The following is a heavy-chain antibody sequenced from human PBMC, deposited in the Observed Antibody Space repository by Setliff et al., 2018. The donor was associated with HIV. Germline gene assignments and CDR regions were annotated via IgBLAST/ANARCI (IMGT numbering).Heavy chain of an antibody. V-gene: IGHV4-61*02. J-gene: IGHJ4*02. Sequence: KTSETLSLTCTVSGGSISSGSYYWSWIRQPAGKGLEWIGRIYTSGRIDYNPSLKSRVTISVDTSNKQFSLNLCSVTAADTAVYYCARDSDYYDSSTYRLDYWGQGTLVTVSS. CDR1: GGSISSGSYY. CDR2: IYTSGRI. CDR3: ARDSDYYDSSTYRLDY. D-gene: IGHD3-22*01.